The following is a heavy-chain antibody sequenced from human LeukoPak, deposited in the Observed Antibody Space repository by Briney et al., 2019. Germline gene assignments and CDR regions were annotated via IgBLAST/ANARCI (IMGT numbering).Heavy chain of an antibody. CDR1: GFTFSSHG. Sequence: PGGSLRLSCAASGFTFSSHGMHWVRQAPGKGLEWVAVIWYDGSNKYYADSVKGRFAMSRDNSKNTLYLQMSSLRAEDTAVYYCAGSIAVAGTIDYWGQGTLVTVSS. CDR2: IWYDGSNK. V-gene: IGHV3-33*01. D-gene: IGHD6-19*01. J-gene: IGHJ4*02. CDR3: AGSIAVAGTIDY.